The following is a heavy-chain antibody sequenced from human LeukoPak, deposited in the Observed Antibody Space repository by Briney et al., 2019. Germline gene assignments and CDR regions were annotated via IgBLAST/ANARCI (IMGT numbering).Heavy chain of an antibody. J-gene: IGHJ4*02. D-gene: IGHD3-10*01. CDR3: ARGVVGFGESPVIYFAY. V-gene: IGHV4-30-4*02. CDR2: IYYSGTT. Sequence: SETLSLTCTVSGGSISSGDDYWSWIRQPPGKGLELIGYIYYSGTTYYNPSLKSRASISVDTSKNQFSLQLRSVTAADTAVYYCARGVVGFGESPVIYFAYWGQGKLVTVSS. CDR1: GGSISSGDDY.